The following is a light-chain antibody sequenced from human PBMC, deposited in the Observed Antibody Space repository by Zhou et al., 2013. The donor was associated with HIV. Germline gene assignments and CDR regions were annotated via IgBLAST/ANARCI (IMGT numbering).Light chain of an antibody. CDR3: QHRDTSWT. J-gene: IGKJ1*01. Sequence: EIVLTQSPDTLSLFPGERATLSCRASQSVSRYLAWYQHKRGQAPRLLIYDTSNRATDIPARFSGSGSGTDFTLTISSLEPEDFAVYFCQHRDTSWTFGQGTKVEVK. CDR2: DTS. V-gene: IGKV3-11*01. CDR1: QSVSRY.